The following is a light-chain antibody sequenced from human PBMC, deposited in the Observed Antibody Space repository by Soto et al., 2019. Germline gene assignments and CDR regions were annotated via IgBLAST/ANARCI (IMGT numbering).Light chain of an antibody. CDR2: AAS. CDR1: QSIRNY. Sequence: DIQMTQSPSSLSASVGDRVTISCRASQSIRNYVSWYQQKPGTAPTLLIRAASTLQSGVPSMFSGSGCETDVTLTISSLQIEHFATYFCQQHDSTHQTFGQGTNLEI. V-gene: IGKV1-39*01. CDR3: QQHDSTHQT. J-gene: IGKJ2*01.